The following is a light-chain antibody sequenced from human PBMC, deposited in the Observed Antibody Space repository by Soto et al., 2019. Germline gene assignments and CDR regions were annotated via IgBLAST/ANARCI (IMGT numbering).Light chain of an antibody. Sequence: QSVLTQPASVSGSPGQSITISCTGTTSDVGGYKSVSWYQQHPGKAPTLMIYEVNNRPSGVSDRFSGSKSGNTASLTISGLQAEDEADYYCSSYTSTSALGFFGTGTKLTVL. CDR1: TSDVGGYKS. J-gene: IGLJ1*01. CDR3: SSYTSTSALGF. V-gene: IGLV2-14*01. CDR2: EVN.